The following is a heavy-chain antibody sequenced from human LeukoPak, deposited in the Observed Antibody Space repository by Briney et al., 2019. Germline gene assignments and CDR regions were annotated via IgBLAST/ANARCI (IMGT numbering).Heavy chain of an antibody. J-gene: IGHJ6*02. CDR2: IYYSGST. Sequence: TSETLSLTCTVSGGSISSGGYYWSWIRQHPGKGLEWIGYIYYSGSTYYNPSLKSRVTISVYTSKNQFSLKLSSVTAADTAVYYCARDRVVVPAAIQANYYYGMDVWGQGTTVTVSS. V-gene: IGHV4-31*03. CDR3: ARDRVVVPAAIQANYYYGMDV. D-gene: IGHD2-2*01. CDR1: GGSISSGGYY.